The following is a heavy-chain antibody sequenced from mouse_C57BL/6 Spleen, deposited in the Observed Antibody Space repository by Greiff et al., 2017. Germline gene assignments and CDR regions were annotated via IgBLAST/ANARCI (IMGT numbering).Heavy chain of an antibody. Sequence: VMLVESGPGLVQPSQSLSITCTVSGFSLTSYGVHWVRQSPGKGLEWLGVIWSGGSTDYNAAFISRLSISKDNSKSQVFFKMNSLQADDTAIYYCARNRGYDYDGAWFAYWGQGTLVTVSA. J-gene: IGHJ3*01. CDR2: IWSGGST. CDR3: ARNRGYDYDGAWFAY. V-gene: IGHV2-2*01. CDR1: GFSLTSYG. D-gene: IGHD2-4*01.